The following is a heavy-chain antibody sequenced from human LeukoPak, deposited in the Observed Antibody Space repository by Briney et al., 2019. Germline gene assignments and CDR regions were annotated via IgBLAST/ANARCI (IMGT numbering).Heavy chain of an antibody. D-gene: IGHD3-22*01. CDR2: INHSGST. CDR1: GGSFSGYY. V-gene: IGHV4-34*01. CDR3: ARELYSSGYHDAFDI. Sequence: SETLSLTCAVYGGSFSGYYWSWIRQPPGKGLEWIGEINHSGSTNYNPSLKSRVTISVDTSKNQFSLKLSSVTAADTAVYYCARELYSSGYHDAFDIWGQGTMVTVPS. J-gene: IGHJ3*02.